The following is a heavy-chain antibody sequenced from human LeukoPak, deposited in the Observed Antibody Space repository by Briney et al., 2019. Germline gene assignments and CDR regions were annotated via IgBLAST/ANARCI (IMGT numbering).Heavy chain of an antibody. J-gene: IGHJ4*02. CDR3: ARTAAAGPTFDY. D-gene: IGHD6-13*01. V-gene: IGHV4-59*01. CDR1: GGSISSYY. Sequence: SETLSLTCTVSGGSISSYYWSWIRQPPGKGLEWIGYIYYSGSTNYNPSLKSRVTISVDTSKNQFSLKLSSVTAADTAVYYCARTAAAGPTFDYWGQGTLVTVSS. CDR2: IYYSGST.